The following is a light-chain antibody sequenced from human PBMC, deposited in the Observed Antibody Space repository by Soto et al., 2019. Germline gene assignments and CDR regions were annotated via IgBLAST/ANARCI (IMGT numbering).Light chain of an antibody. Sequence: QSALTQPASVSGSPGQSITISCTGTSSDVGAYNYVSWYQHHPGKAPKLMIYEATNRPSGVSDRFSGSKSGNTASLTISGLQAEDEADYYCSSYTSSSSRLFGTGTKVTVL. CDR2: EAT. J-gene: IGLJ1*01. CDR1: SSDVGAYNY. V-gene: IGLV2-14*01. CDR3: SSYTSSSSRL.